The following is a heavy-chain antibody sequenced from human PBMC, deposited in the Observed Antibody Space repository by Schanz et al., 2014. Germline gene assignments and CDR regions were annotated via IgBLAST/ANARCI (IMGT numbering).Heavy chain of an antibody. CDR2: VSHDGFTK. Sequence: QVQLEESGGGVVQPGGSLRLSCVASGFSFSGFAVHWVRQAPGKGLEWVSIVSHDGFTKHYADSVRGRFTLSRDNSKNTVYLQMNSLLPEDTALYFCATDYSGGGCHIWGQGTMVTVSS. D-gene: IGHD6-19*01. CDR1: GFSFSGFA. J-gene: IGHJ3*02. V-gene: IGHV3-30*04. CDR3: ATDYSGGGCHI.